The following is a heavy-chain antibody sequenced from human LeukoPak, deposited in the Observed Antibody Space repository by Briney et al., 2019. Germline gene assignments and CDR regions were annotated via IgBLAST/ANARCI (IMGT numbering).Heavy chain of an antibody. V-gene: IGHV4-34*01. D-gene: IGHD4-17*01. CDR1: GGSFSGYY. Sequence: SETLSLTCAVYGGSFSGYYWSWIRQPPGKGLEWIGEINHSGSTNYNPSLKSRVTISVDTSKNQFSLKLSSVTAADTAVYYCARLFGDYVAPLDYWSRGTLVTVS. J-gene: IGHJ4*02. CDR2: INHSGST. CDR3: ARLFGDYVAPLDY.